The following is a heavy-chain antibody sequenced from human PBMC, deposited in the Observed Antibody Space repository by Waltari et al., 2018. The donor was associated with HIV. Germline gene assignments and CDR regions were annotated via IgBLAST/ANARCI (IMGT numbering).Heavy chain of an antibody. D-gene: IGHD6-13*01. CDR1: GSTFSNYG. V-gene: IGHV3-23*01. CDR2: ISGSGGST. Sequence: EVQVLESGGALVQPGGSRRLSGAASGSTFSNYGMCGVRQAPGKGLGWVATISGSGGSTYYADSVKGRFTVSRDNSKNTLYLQMNSLRAEDTAVYFCVKEHQYSHSWYSYYGMDVWGQGTTVTVSS. CDR3: VKEHQYSHSWYSYYGMDV. J-gene: IGHJ6*02.